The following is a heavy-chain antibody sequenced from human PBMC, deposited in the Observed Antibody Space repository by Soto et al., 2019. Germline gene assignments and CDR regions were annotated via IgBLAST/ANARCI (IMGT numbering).Heavy chain of an antibody. Sequence: QVQLQESGPGLLRPSETLSLTCTVSGGSISSYYWSWIRQPPGKGLEWIGYIYYSGSTNYNPSLKSRVTISVDTSKNQFPLKLSSVTAADTAVYYCARVPPTVTTRYGMDVWGQGTTVTVSS. J-gene: IGHJ6*02. D-gene: IGHD4-17*01. CDR3: ARVPPTVTTRYGMDV. CDR1: GGSISSYY. V-gene: IGHV4-59*01. CDR2: IYYSGST.